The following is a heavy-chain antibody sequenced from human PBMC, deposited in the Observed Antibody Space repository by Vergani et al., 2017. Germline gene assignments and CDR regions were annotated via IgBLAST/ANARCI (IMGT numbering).Heavy chain of an antibody. D-gene: IGHD6-19*01. J-gene: IGHJ4*02. CDR2: ISYDGSNK. Sequence: QVQLVESGGGVVQPGRSLRLSCAASGFTFSSYGMHWVRQAPGKGLEWVAVISYDGSNKYYADSVKGRFTISRDNSKNTLYRQMNSLRAEDTAVYYCAKGEQWLVPANFDYWGQGTLVTVSS. CDR1: GFTFSSYG. V-gene: IGHV3-30*18. CDR3: AKGEQWLVPANFDY.